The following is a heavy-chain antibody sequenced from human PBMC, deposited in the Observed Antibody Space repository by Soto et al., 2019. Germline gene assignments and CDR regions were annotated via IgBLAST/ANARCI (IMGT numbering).Heavy chain of an antibody. CDR1: GGSFSGYY. J-gene: IGHJ4*02. CDR2: INHSGST. D-gene: IGHD4-17*01. CDR3: ARGHPATHYGDYVDY. Sequence: ASETLSLTCAVYGGSFSGYYWSWIRQPPGKGLEWIGEINHSGSTNYNPSLKSRVTISVDTSKNQFSLKLSSVTAADTAVYYCARGHPATHYGDYVDYWGQGTLVTVSS. V-gene: IGHV4-34*01.